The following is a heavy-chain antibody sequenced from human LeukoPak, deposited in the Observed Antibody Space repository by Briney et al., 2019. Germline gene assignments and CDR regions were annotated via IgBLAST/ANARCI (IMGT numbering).Heavy chain of an antibody. CDR3: ARESHADYAHYYYGMDV. J-gene: IGHJ6*02. V-gene: IGHV1-8*02. Sequence: GASVKVSCKASGYTFTSYDINWVRQATGQGLEWMGWMNPNSGNTGYAQKFQGRVTMTRNTSISTAYMELSSLRSEDTAVYYCARESHADYAHYYYGMDVWGQGTTVTVSS. D-gene: IGHD2-2*01. CDR2: MNPNSGNT. CDR1: GYTFTSYD.